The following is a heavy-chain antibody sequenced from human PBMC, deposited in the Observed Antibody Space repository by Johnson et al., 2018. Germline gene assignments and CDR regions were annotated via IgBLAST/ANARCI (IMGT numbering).Heavy chain of an antibody. D-gene: IGHD1-14*01. J-gene: IGHJ4*01. Sequence: EVQLVESGGGLAQPGGSXRLSCAASGFTFSNYWLYWVRQVPGRGLVWVSRLHSDASGTTYADSVKGRFAISRDNAKKTLDLKMNSPRSEDTAVYYCANPGLEPPLWGHGTLVSVSS. CDR3: ANPGLEPPL. CDR2: LHSDASGT. CDR1: GFTFSNYW. V-gene: IGHV3-74*01.